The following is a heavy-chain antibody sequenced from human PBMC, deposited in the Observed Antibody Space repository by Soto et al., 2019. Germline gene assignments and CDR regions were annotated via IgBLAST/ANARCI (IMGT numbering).Heavy chain of an antibody. CDR3: ARDRPLYCSGGSCYYFDY. CDR1: GGSISSSNW. CDR2: IYHSGST. V-gene: IGHV4-4*02. J-gene: IGHJ4*02. D-gene: IGHD2-15*01. Sequence: SETLSLTCAVSGGSISSSNWWSWVRQPPGKGLEWIGEIYHSGSTNYNPSLKSRVTISVDKSKNQFSLKLSSVTAADTAVYYCARDRPLYCSGGSCYYFDYWGQGTLVTVSS.